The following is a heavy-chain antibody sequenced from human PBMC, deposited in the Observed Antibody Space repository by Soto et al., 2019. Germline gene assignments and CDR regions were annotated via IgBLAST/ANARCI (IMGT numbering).Heavy chain of an antibody. V-gene: IGHV3-30*03. D-gene: IGHD1-26*01. J-gene: IGHJ4*02. CDR3: ARYSGKYQGPIDY. CDR1: GFTFSHYG. Sequence: QVQLVESGGGVVQPGRSLRLSCAASGFTFSHYGIHWVRQAPGKGLEWLAVISYDGSNKHYADSVKGRFTVSIDNSKNKLYLQMNSLRAEDTAVYFCARYSGKYQGPIDYWGQGTLVTVSS. CDR2: ISYDGSNK.